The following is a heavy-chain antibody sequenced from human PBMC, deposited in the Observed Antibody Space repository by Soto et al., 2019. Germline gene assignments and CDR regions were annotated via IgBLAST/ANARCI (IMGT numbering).Heavy chain of an antibody. J-gene: IGHJ6*03. Sequence: EVQLVESGGGLVQPGGSQRLSCAASGFTFSSYSMNWVRQAPGKGLEWVSYISSSSSTIYYADSVKGRFTISRDNAKNSLYLQMNSLRAEDTAVYYCARDIVLIYYYYYMDVWGKGTTVTVSS. CDR2: ISSSSSTI. D-gene: IGHD2-8*01. CDR1: GFTFSSYS. CDR3: ARDIVLIYYYYYMDV. V-gene: IGHV3-48*01.